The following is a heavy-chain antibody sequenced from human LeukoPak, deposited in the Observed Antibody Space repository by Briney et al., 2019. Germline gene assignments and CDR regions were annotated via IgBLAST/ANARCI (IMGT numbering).Heavy chain of an antibody. CDR2: ISGSGGST. J-gene: IGHJ6*03. D-gene: IGHD3-16*01. CDR1: GFTFSSYA. V-gene: IGHV3-23*01. CDR3: AKGGNYYYYYMDV. Sequence: PGGSLRLSCAASGFTFSSYAMSWDRQAPGKGLEWVSAISGSGGSTYYADSVKGRFTISRDNSKNTLYLQMNSLRAEDTAVYYCAKGGNYYYYYMDVWGKGTTVTVSS.